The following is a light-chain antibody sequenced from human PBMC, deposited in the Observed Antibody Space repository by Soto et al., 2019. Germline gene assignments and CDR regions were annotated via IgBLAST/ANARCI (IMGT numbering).Light chain of an antibody. V-gene: IGKV1D-13*01. CDR2: DAS. J-gene: IGKJ5*01. Sequence: AIQLTQSPSSLSASVGDRVTITCRASQGFSSALAWYQQKPGKAPKLLIYDASSLESGVPSRFSGSGSGTEFTLTISSLQPEDFATYYCQQFNNYPSITFGQGTRLEIE. CDR1: QGFSSA. CDR3: QQFNNYPSIT.